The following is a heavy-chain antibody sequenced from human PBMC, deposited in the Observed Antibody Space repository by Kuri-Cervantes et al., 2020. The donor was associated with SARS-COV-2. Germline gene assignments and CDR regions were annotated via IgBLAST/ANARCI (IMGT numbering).Heavy chain of an antibody. J-gene: IGHJ6*02. CDR1: GGSFSGYY. CDR2: INHSGST. CDR3: ARVDYAGNYYYYGMDV. Sequence: SETLSLTCAVYGGSFSGYYWSWIRQPPGKGLEWIGEINHSGSTNYNPSRKSRVTISVDTSKNQFSLKLTSVTAADTAVYYCARVDYAGNYYYYGMDVWGQGTTVTVSS. D-gene: IGHD4-17*01. V-gene: IGHV4-34*01.